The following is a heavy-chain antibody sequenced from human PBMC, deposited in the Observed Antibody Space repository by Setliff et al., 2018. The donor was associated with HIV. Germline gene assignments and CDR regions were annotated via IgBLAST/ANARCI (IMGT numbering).Heavy chain of an antibody. CDR3: AKTTPSSIRSPYYYYMDV. CDR2: ISGSGATT. Sequence: PGGSLRLSCAASEFTFNIYAMSWVRQAPGKGPEWVSGISGSGATTNYADTVKGRFTISRDNSKNTLYMQMSTLRAEDTAVYYCAKTTPSSIRSPYYYYMDVWGKGTTVTVSS. D-gene: IGHD6-13*01. V-gene: IGHV3-23*01. CDR1: EFTFNIYA. J-gene: IGHJ6*03.